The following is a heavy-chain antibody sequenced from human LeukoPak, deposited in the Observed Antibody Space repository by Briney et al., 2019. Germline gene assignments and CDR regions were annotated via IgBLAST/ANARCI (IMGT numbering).Heavy chain of an antibody. CDR2: INHNGNVN. CDR1: GFTFGSYW. CDR3: ARGGGLDV. Sequence: GGSLRLSCAASGFTFGSYWMNGARQAPGKGLEWVASINHNGNVNYYVVSVKGRFTISRDNAKNSLYLQMSNLRAEDTAVYFCARGGGLDVWGQGATVTVSS. D-gene: IGHD3-16*01. V-gene: IGHV3-7*03. J-gene: IGHJ6*02.